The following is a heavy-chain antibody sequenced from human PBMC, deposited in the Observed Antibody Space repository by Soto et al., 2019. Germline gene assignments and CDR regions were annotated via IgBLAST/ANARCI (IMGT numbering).Heavy chain of an antibody. D-gene: IGHD3-22*01. J-gene: IGHJ4*02. CDR1: GFTVRSYY. CDR3: AHSSGPYYFDY. CDR2: IYSGGNT. V-gene: IGHV3-53*01. Sequence: EVQLVESGGGLIQPGGSLRLSCAASGFTVRSYYMNWVRQAPGRGLEWVSIIYSGGNTYYADSVRGRFTISRDNSKNTLYLQMNSLRAEDTAVYYWAHSSGPYYFDYWVQGTLVTVSS.